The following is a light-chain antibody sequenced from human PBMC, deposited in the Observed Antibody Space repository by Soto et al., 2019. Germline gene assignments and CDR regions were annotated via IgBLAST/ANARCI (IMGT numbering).Light chain of an antibody. V-gene: IGLV2-8*01. J-gene: IGLJ3*02. Sequence: QSVLTQPSSASGSPGQSVTISCTGTSSDVGGYNYVSWYQQHPGKAPKLMIYEVSKRPSGVPDRFSGSKSGNTASLTVSGLQAEDEADYYCSSYAGSNNRVFGGGTKLTVL. CDR2: EVS. CDR3: SSYAGSNNRV. CDR1: SSDVGGYNY.